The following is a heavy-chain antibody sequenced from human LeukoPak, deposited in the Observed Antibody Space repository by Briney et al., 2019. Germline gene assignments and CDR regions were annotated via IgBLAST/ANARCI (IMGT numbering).Heavy chain of an antibody. D-gene: IGHD5-18*01. Sequence: PSETLSLTCTVSGGSISSYYWSWIRQPPGKGLEWIGYIYYSGSTNYNPPLKIRVTISVDTSKNQFSLKLSSVTAADTAVYYCARRRDTAMVNWGQGTLVTVSS. J-gene: IGHJ4*02. CDR3: ARRRDTAMVN. V-gene: IGHV4-59*08. CDR2: IYYSGST. CDR1: GGSISSYY.